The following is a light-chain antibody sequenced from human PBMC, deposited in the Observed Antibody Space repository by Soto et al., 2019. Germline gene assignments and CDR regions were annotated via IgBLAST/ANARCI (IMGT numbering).Light chain of an antibody. J-gene: IGKJ4*01. CDR2: AAS. Sequence: AILMTQSPSSFSASTGDRVTITCRASQGISSYLAWYQQKPGKAPKLLIYAASTLQSGVPSRFSGSGSGTDFTLTISCLQSEDFATYYCQQYYSYPLTFGGGTKVDI. V-gene: IGKV1-8*01. CDR3: QQYYSYPLT. CDR1: QGISSY.